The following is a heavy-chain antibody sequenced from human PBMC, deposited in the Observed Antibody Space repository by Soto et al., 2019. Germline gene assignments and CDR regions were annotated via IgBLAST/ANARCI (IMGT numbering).Heavy chain of an antibody. D-gene: IGHD1-26*01. CDR3: AKQQEWELWVYFDY. J-gene: IGHJ4*02. Sequence: QVQLVESGGGVVQPGRSLRLSCAASGFTFSSYGMHWVRQAPGKGLEWVAVISYDGSNKYYADSVKGRFTITRANSKNTLYLQMNSLRAEDTAVYYCAKQQEWELWVYFDYWGQGTLVTVSS. CDR1: GFTFSSYG. CDR2: ISYDGSNK. V-gene: IGHV3-30*18.